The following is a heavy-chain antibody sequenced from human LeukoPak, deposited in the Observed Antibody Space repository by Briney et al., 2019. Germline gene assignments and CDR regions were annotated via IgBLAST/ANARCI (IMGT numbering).Heavy chain of an antibody. D-gene: IGHD5-18*01. CDR1: GFTFSSYE. Sequence: PGGSLRLSCAASGFTFSSYEMNWVRQAPGKGLEWVSFIFSSSTYIYYTDSVKGRFTISRDNSKNTLYLQMNSLRAEDTAVYYCAKYSYGYERWFDPWGQGTLVTVSS. CDR2: IFSSSTYI. J-gene: IGHJ5*02. V-gene: IGHV3-21*04. CDR3: AKYSYGYERWFDP.